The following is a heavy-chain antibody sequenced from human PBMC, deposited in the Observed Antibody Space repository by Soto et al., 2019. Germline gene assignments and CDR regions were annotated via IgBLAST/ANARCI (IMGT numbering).Heavy chain of an antibody. Sequence: QVQLVQSGAEVKKPGSSVKVSCKASGGTFSNFAINWVRQAPGQGLEWMGGNIPVFGKAKYEQKLQCRVQFTADDSKITAYMEVNSLTSEDTAVYYCARGSPTTVTTWFDPWGQGTLVTVSS. CDR2: NIPVFGKA. CDR1: GGTFSNFA. J-gene: IGHJ5*02. D-gene: IGHD4-17*01. CDR3: ARGSPTTVTTWFDP. V-gene: IGHV1-69*01.